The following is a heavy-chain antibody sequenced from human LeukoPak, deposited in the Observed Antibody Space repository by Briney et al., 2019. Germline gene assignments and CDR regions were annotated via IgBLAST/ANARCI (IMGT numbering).Heavy chain of an antibody. CDR2: MSGSGTST. J-gene: IGHJ4*02. Sequence: PGGSLRLSCAASGFTFSTHAMSWVRQAPGKGLEWVSSMSGSGTSTYYADSVKGRFTISRDNSKNIVYLQMNSLRAEDTAVYYCAKGYWNAQLGFHYWGQGTLVTVSS. V-gene: IGHV3-23*01. CDR3: AKGYWNAQLGFHY. D-gene: IGHD1-1*01. CDR1: GFTFSTHA.